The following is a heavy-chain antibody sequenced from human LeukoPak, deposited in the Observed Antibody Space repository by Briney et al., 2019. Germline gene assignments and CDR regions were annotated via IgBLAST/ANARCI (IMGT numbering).Heavy chain of an antibody. CDR3: AKDRVAGTYLYYFDY. J-gene: IGHJ4*02. D-gene: IGHD6-19*01. V-gene: IGHV3-9*01. CDR1: GFTVNSNY. Sequence: GGSLRLSCAASGFTVNSNYMSWVRQAPGKGLEWVSGISWNSGSIGYADSVKGRFTISRDNAKNSLYLQMNSLRAEDTALYYCAKDRVAGTYLYYFDYWGQGTLVTVSS. CDR2: ISWNSGSI.